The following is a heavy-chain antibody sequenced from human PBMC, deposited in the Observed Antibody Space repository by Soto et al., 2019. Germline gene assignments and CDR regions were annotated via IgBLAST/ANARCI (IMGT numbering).Heavy chain of an antibody. CDR1: GGSISSYC. CDR3: ARMTTVTTFYFDY. J-gene: IGHJ4*02. V-gene: IGHV4-59*08. D-gene: IGHD4-17*01. CDR2: IYYSGST. Sequence: SETLSLTCTVSGGSISSYCWSWIRQPPGKGLEWIGYIYYSGSTNYNPSLKSRVTISVDTSKNQFSLKLSSVTAADTAVYYCARMTTVTTFYFDYWGQGTLVTVSS.